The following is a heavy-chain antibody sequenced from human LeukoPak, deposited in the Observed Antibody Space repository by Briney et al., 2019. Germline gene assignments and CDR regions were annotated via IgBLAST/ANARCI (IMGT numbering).Heavy chain of an antibody. V-gene: IGHV3-48*03. D-gene: IGHD6-13*01. CDR3: ARVSTAVSLAIDY. J-gene: IGHJ4*02. CDR2: ISSSGSTI. Sequence: GGSLRLSCAASGFTFSSYEMNWVRQAPGKGLEGVSYISSSGSTIYYADSVKGRFTISRDNAKNSLYLQMNSLRAEDTAVYFCARVSTAVSLAIDYWGQGTLVTVST. CDR1: GFTFSSYE.